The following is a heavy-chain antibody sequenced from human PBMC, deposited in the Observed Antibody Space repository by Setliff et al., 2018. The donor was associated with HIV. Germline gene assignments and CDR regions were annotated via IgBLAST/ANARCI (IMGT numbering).Heavy chain of an antibody. J-gene: IGHJ3*01. Sequence: SETLSLTCTVSGGSIIYTSYCWGWIRQPPGKGLEWIGSIYYSGSVYYNPSLKSRVTISVDTTKNQFSLKVKSVTAADTAVYYCAKSIVGGTTHAFDLWGQGTMVTVSS. V-gene: IGHV4-39*07. CDR1: GGSIIYTSYC. D-gene: IGHD1-26*01. CDR2: IYYSGSV. CDR3: AKSIVGGTTHAFDL.